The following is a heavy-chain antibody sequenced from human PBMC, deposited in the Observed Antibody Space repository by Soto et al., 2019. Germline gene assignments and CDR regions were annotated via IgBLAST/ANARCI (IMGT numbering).Heavy chain of an antibody. V-gene: IGHV3-23*01. D-gene: IGHD2-2*01. CDR2: ISGSGGTT. CDR1: GLTFSNYA. Sequence: EMQLLESGGGLVQPGGSLRLSCAASGLTFSNYAMTWVRQAPGKGLEWVSGISGSGGTTFYAGSVKGRFAISRDNSKSTLYLKMNSLRAEDTALYYCALRYCSRTTCPPLNSYFYMDVWGKGTTVTVSS. J-gene: IGHJ6*03. CDR3: ALRYCSRTTCPPLNSYFYMDV.